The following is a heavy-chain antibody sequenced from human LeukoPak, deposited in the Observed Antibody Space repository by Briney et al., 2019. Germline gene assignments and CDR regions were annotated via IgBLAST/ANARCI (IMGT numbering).Heavy chain of an antibody. Sequence: ASVKVSCKASGYTLTGYYIHWVRQAPGQGLEWMGWINPNSGGTNYAQKFQGRVTMTRDTSISTAYMELSRLRSDDTAEYYCARALYYDSSGYYSSSYYYFQHWGQGTLVTVSS. V-gene: IGHV1-2*02. CDR2: INPNSGGT. CDR1: GYTLTGYY. J-gene: IGHJ1*01. CDR3: ARALYYDSSGYYSSSYYYFQH. D-gene: IGHD3-22*01.